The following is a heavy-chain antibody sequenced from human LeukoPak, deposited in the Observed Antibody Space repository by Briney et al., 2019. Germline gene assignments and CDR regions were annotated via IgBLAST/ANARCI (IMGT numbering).Heavy chain of an antibody. J-gene: IGHJ5*02. CDR1: GFTFSSYA. D-gene: IGHD6-19*01. CDR2: ISGSGGST. Sequence: GGSLRLSCAASGFTFSSYAMSWVRQAPGKGLEWVSAISGSGGSTYYADSVKGRFTISRDNSKNTLYLQMNSLRAEDTAVYYCAKGSIAVAGTPNWLDPWGQGTLVTVSS. CDR3: AKGSIAVAGTPNWLDP. V-gene: IGHV3-23*01.